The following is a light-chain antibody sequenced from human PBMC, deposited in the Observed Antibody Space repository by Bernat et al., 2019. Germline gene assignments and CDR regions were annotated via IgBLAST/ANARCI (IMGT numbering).Light chain of an antibody. CDR3: AAWDDSLNGVV. CDR1: SSNIGSNT. V-gene: IGLV1-44*01. J-gene: IGLJ2*01. CDR2: RNN. Sequence: QSVLTQPPSASGTPGQRVTISCSGSSSNIGSNTVNWYQQLPGTAPKLLIYRNNYRPSGVPDRFSGSKSGTSASLAISGLQSEDEADYYCAAWDDSLNGVVFGGGTKLTVL.